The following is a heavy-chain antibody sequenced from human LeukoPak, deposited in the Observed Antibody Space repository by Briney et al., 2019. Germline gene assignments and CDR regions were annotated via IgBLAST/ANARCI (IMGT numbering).Heavy chain of an antibody. CDR3: ARAMLDSSGRDY. CDR2: IDTDGSNT. D-gene: IGHD3-22*01. V-gene: IGHV3-74*01. CDR1: GFTFSSYW. J-gene: IGHJ4*02. Sequence: GGSLRPSCAASGFTFSSYWMHWVRQAPGKGLVWVSRIDTDGSNTGYADSVKGRFTISRDNAKNTVYLQINSLRAEDTALYYCARAMLDSSGRDYWGQGTLVTVSS.